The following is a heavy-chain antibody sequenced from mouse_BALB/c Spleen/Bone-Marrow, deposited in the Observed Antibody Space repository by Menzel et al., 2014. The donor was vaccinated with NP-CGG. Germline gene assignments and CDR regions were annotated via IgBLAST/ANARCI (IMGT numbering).Heavy chain of an antibody. D-gene: IGHD2-4*01. CDR3: ARGYYDYVYAMDY. Sequence: VQLQQSGAELVKPGASVKLSCTASGFNIKDTYMHWVKQRPEQGLEWIGRIDPANGNTKYDPKFQGKATITADTSSNTAYLQLSSLTSEDTAVCYCARGYYDYVYAMDYWGQGTSVTVSS. CDR2: IDPANGNT. J-gene: IGHJ4*01. CDR1: GFNIKDTY. V-gene: IGHV14-3*02.